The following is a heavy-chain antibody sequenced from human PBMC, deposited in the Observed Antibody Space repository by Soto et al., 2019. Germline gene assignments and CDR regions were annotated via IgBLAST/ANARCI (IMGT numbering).Heavy chain of an antibody. CDR3: ARAQTSWFDP. CDR1: GGSISIGDYY. Sequence: SETLSLTCTVSGGSISIGDYYWSCIRQPPGKGLEWIGYIYYSGSTYYNPSLKSRVTISVDTSKNQFSLKLSSVTAADTAVYYCARAQTSWFDPWGQGTLVTVSS. V-gene: IGHV4-30-4*01. J-gene: IGHJ5*02. CDR2: IYYSGST.